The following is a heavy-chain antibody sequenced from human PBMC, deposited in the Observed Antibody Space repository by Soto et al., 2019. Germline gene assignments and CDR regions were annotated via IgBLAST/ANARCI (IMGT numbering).Heavy chain of an antibody. V-gene: IGHV4-30-4*01. CDR1: GGSISSGDYY. Sequence: SETLSLTCTVSGGSISSGDYYWSWIRQPPGKGLEWIGYIYYSGSTYYNPSLKSRVTISVDTSKNQFSLKLSSVTAADTAVYYCARDPYYYDSSGPTNIGYWGQGTLVTVSS. CDR2: IYYSGST. CDR3: ARDPYYYDSSGPTNIGY. J-gene: IGHJ4*02. D-gene: IGHD3-22*01.